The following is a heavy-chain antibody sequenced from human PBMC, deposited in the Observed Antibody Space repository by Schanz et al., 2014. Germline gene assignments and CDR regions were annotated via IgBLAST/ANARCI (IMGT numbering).Heavy chain of an antibody. Sequence: QLQLQESGPGLVKPSETLSLTCTVSGGSISSSSYYWGWIRQPPGKGLEWIGSIYYSGSTYYNPSLKSRVTISVDTSKTQFPLKRGSVTAADTAVYYCARHSGYYYYYGMDVWGQGTTVTVSS. CDR2: IYYSGST. J-gene: IGHJ6*02. CDR3: ARHSGYYYYYGMDV. V-gene: IGHV4-39*01. CDR1: GGSISSSSYY.